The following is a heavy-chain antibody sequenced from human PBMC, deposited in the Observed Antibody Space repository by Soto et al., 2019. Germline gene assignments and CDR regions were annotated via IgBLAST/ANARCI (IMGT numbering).Heavy chain of an antibody. J-gene: IGHJ5*02. CDR3: AREKTGRGWFDP. V-gene: IGHV3-21*01. CDR2: ISSSSSYI. D-gene: IGHD3-10*01. CDR1: GFTFSSYS. Sequence: EVQLVESGGGLVKPGGSLRLSCAASGFTFSSYSMNWVRQAPGKGLEWVSSISSSSSYIYYADSVKGRFTISRDNAKNSLYLQMNSLRAEDTAVYYCAREKTGRGWFDPWGQGTLVTVSS.